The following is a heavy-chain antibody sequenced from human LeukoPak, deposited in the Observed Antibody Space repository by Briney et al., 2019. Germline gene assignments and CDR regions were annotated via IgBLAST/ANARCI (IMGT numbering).Heavy chain of an antibody. J-gene: IGHJ3*02. V-gene: IGHV5-51*01. Sequence: GESLKISCKGSGYSFTTYWIGWVRQMPGKGLEWLGIIYPGDSDTRYSPSFQGQVTISADKSINTAYLQWSGLKASDTAMYYCARLVTTLDAFDIWGQGTMVTVSS. CDR3: ARLVTTLDAFDI. D-gene: IGHD1-14*01. CDR1: GYSFTTYW. CDR2: IYPGDSDT.